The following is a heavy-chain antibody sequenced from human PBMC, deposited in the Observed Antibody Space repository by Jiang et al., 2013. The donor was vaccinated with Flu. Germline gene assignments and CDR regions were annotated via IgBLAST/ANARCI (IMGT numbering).Heavy chain of an antibody. V-gene: IGHV5-51*01. CDR3: ARHSSSSGYYYYYMDV. CDR2: IYPGDSDT. D-gene: IGHD6-6*01. Sequence: IIYPGDSDTRYSPSFQGQVTISADKSISTAYLQWSSLKASDTAMYYCARHSSSSGYYYYYMDVWGKGTTVTVSS. J-gene: IGHJ6*03.